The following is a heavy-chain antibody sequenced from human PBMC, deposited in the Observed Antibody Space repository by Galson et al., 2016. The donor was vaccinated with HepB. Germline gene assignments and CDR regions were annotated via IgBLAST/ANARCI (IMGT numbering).Heavy chain of an antibody. CDR2: INAGNGNT. J-gene: IGHJ6*02. V-gene: IGHV1-3*01. D-gene: IGHD2-2*01. CDR3: ARWGSSTSCHGGMDV. CDR1: GYTFTSYA. Sequence: SGYTFTSYAMHWVRQAPGQRLEWMGWINAGNGNTKYSQKFQGRVTITRDTSARTAYMELSSLRSEDTAVYYCARWGSSTSCHGGMDVWGQGTTVTVSS.